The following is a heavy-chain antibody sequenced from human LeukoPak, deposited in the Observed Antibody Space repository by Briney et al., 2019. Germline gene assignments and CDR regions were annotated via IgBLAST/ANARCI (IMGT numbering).Heavy chain of an antibody. CDR3: ARDAAYSRFDY. D-gene: IGHD2-15*01. Sequence: GGSLRLSCAASGFTFSGSWMTWVRQAPGKGLEWVANIKEDGSQKYYVDSVKGRFTISRDNAQSSLYLQMNCLRVEDTAVYYCARDAAYSRFDYWGRGTLVTVSS. J-gene: IGHJ4*02. CDR1: GFTFSGSW. V-gene: IGHV3-7*01. CDR2: IKEDGSQK.